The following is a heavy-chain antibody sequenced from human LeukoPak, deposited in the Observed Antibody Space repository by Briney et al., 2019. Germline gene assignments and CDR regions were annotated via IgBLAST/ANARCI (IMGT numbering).Heavy chain of an antibody. CDR3: ARANFLYCSSSTCLFDY. D-gene: IGHD2-2*01. CDR2: INPNDGDT. J-gene: IGHJ4*02. V-gene: IGHV1-2*02. CDR1: GYTFTDYY. Sequence: GASVKVSCRASGYTFTDYYMHWVRQAPGQGFEWMGWINPNDGDTNYAQKFQGRVTMTRDTSISTAHMEVNRLRSDDTAVYYCARANFLYCSSSTCLFDYWGQGTLVTVSS.